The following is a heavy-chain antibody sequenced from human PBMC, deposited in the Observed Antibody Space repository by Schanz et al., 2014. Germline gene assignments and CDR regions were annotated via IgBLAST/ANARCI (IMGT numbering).Heavy chain of an antibody. J-gene: IGHJ6*02. CDR3: AKGHGQNGMDV. CDR2: ISDYNADT. Sequence: QVQLVQSGAEVKKPGASVKVSCKASGYTFTSYGISWVRQAPGQGPEWMGWISDYNADTKYAQKVQGRVTMTRDTSISTAYMDLSRLTSDDTAVYYCAKGHGQNGMDVWGQGTAVTVSS. CDR1: GYTFTSYG. V-gene: IGHV1-18*04.